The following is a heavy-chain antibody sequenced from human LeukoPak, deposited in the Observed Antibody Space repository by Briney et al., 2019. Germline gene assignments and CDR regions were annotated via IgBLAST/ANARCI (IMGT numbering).Heavy chain of an antibody. D-gene: IGHD6-13*01. V-gene: IGHV4-34*01. Sequence: SETLSLTCSVSGDSITGYYWGWIRQPPGKGLEWIGEINHSGSTNYNPSLKSRVTISVDTSKNQFSLKLSSVTAADTAVYYCARGIAAAGIFYWGQGTLVTVSS. CDR2: INHSGST. CDR1: GDSITGYY. J-gene: IGHJ4*02. CDR3: ARGIAAAGIFY.